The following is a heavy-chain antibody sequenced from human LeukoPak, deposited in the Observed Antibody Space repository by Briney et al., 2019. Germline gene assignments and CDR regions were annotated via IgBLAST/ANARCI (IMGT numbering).Heavy chain of an antibody. CDR2: IYPGDSDT. D-gene: IGHD3-22*01. J-gene: IGHJ4*02. Sequence: GESLKISCKGSGYSFTSYWIGWVRQMPGKGLEWMGIIYPGDSDTRYSPSFQGQVTISADKSIGTAYLQWSSLKASDTAMYYCARRSRGYDSSGYYLDYWGQGTLVTVSS. V-gene: IGHV5-51*01. CDR1: GYSFTSYW. CDR3: ARRSRGYDSSGYYLDY.